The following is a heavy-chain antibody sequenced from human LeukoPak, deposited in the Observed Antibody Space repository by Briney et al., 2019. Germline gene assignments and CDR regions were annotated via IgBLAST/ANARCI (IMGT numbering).Heavy chain of an antibody. CDR2: ISGSGGST. J-gene: IGHJ4*02. Sequence: PGGSLRLSCAASGFTFSSYAMSWVRQAPGKGLEWVSAISGSGGSTYYADSVKGRFTISRDNSKNTLYLQMNSLRAEDTAVYYCAKSLYYYDSSGYTYWGQGTLVTVSS. CDR1: GFTFSSYA. D-gene: IGHD3-22*01. CDR3: AKSLYYYDSSGYTY. V-gene: IGHV3-23*01.